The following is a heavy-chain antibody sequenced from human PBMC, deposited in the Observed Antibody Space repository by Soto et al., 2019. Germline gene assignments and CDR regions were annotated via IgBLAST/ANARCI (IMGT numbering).Heavy chain of an antibody. CDR3: ARVAFWSEDNWFDP. CDR2: INEGGGEK. Sequence: GGSLRLSCAASGSTFTGSWVTWVRQAPGKGLEWVANINEGGGEKNYVGSVKGRFTISRDNAKNSLYLQVTSLRYEDTAVYYCARVAFWSEDNWFDPWGQGTQVTVSS. D-gene: IGHD3-3*01. CDR1: GSTFTGSW. V-gene: IGHV3-7*02. J-gene: IGHJ5*02.